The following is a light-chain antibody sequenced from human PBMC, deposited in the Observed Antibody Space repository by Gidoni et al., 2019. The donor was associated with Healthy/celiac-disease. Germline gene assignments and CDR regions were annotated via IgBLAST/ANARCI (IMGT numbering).Light chain of an antibody. Sequence: DIVLTQSPGTLSLSPGERATLSCRASQSVSSSYLAWYQQEPGQAPRLLIYGASSRATGIPDRFSGSGSGTDFTLTISRLEPEDFAVYYCQQYGRSITFGQGTRLEIK. CDR3: QQYGRSIT. CDR1: QSVSSSY. J-gene: IGKJ5*01. V-gene: IGKV3-20*01. CDR2: GAS.